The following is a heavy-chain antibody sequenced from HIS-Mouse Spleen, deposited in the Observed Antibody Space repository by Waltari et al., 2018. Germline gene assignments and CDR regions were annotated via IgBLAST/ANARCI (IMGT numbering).Heavy chain of an antibody. CDR3: AREIPYSSSWYDWYFDL. CDR1: GGSIRSSRYY. Sequence: QLQLQESGPGLVKPSEPLSLTCTVPGGSIRSSRYYWGWIRQPPGKGLEWIGSIYYSGSTYYNPSLKSRVTISVDTSKNQFSLKLSSVTAADTAVYYCAREIPYSSSWYDWYFDLWGRGTLVTVSS. V-gene: IGHV4-39*07. J-gene: IGHJ2*01. CDR2: IYYSGST. D-gene: IGHD6-13*01.